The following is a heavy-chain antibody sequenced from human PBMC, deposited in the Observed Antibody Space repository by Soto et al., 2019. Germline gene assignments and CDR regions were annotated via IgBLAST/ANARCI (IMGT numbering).Heavy chain of an antibody. Sequence: GGSLRLSCAASGFTFSSYALSWVRQAPGTGLEWVSAISGSGGSTYYADSVQGRFTISRDNSKNTLYLQMNSLRAEDTAVYYCAKAHYDFWSGYYSSWPFDPWGQGTLVTVSS. J-gene: IGHJ5*02. D-gene: IGHD3-3*01. CDR2: ISGSGGST. CDR1: GFTFSSYA. CDR3: AKAHYDFWSGYYSSWPFDP. V-gene: IGHV3-23*01.